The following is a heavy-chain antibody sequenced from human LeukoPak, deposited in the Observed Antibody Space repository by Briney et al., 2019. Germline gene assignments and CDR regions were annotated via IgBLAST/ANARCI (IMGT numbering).Heavy chain of an antibody. D-gene: IGHD6-19*01. CDR3: TKARYSNAWDYSDY. V-gene: IGHV3-23*01. CDR1: GFTFSSYA. CDR2: ISSSGSAS. Sequence: GGSLRLSCVASGFTFSSYAMNWVRQAPGKGLEWVSGISSSGSASYYADSVKGRFTISRDNSRNTLYLQMNNLGADDTAVYYCTKARYSNAWDYSDYWGQGTLVTVSS. J-gene: IGHJ4*02.